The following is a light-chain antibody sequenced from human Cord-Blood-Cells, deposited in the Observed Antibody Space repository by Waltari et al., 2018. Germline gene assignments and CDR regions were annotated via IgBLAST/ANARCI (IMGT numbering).Light chain of an antibody. CDR2: DAS. CDR1: QDISNY. V-gene: IGKV1-33*01. J-gene: IGKJ2*03. CDR3: QQYDNLPS. Sequence: SLSASVGDRVTITCQASQDISNYLNWYQQKPGKAPKLLIYDASNLETGVPSRFSGSGSGTDFTFTISSLQPEDIATYYCQQYDNLPSFGQGTKLEIK.